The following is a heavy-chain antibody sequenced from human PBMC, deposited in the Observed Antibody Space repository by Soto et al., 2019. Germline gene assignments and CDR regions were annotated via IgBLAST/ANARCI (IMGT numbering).Heavy chain of an antibody. CDR3: ACPRKHHAPRAYHY. CDR1: GYTFTTYW. Sequence: GESLKISCQGSGYTFTTYWITWVRQMPGRGLEWMGRIDPSDSYTNYSPSFQGNVTISADKSTNTAYLEWRSLQASDSAIYYCACPRKHHAPRAYHYWGQGPLLTVS. D-gene: IGHD2-8*01. V-gene: IGHV5-10-1*01. CDR2: IDPSDSYT. J-gene: IGHJ4*02.